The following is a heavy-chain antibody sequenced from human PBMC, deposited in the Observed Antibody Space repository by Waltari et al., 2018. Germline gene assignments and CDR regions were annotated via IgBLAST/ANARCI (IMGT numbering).Heavy chain of an antibody. V-gene: IGHV1-69*05. CDR1: GGTFSSYA. CDR2: IIPIFGTA. Sequence: QVQLVQSGAEVKKPGSSVKVSCKASGGTFSSYAISWVRQAPGHGLEWMGGIIPIFGTANYAQKFQGRVTITTDESTSTAYMELSSLRSEDTAVYYCARGIGDYDSSGYYIDAFDIWGQGTMVTVSS. CDR3: ARGIGDYDSSGYYIDAFDI. D-gene: IGHD3-22*01. J-gene: IGHJ3*02.